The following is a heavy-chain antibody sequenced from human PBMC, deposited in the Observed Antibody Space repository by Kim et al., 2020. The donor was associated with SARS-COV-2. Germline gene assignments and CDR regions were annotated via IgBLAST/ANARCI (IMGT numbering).Heavy chain of an antibody. J-gene: IGHJ4*02. CDR2: T. D-gene: IGHD1-26*01. Sequence: TTYAQKCQGRVTMTRDTSTSTVYMELSSLRSEDTAVYYCTKYSGRNPFDYWGQGTLVTVSS. CDR3: TKYSGRNPFDY. V-gene: IGHV1-46*01.